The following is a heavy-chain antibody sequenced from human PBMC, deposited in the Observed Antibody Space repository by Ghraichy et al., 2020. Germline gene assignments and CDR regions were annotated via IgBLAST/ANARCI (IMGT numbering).Heavy chain of an antibody. CDR3: VRADGSGSFYY. J-gene: IGHJ4*02. V-gene: IGHV3-21*01. CDR2: ISSDSVYI. Sequence: GESLNISWATSGFNLGVYTMNWLRWAPNRGLEWVASISSDSVYIYYGASVRGRFTISRDNAVKSIYLQMNSLRVDDTAMYYCVRADGSGSFYYWGQGTLVTVSS. CDR1: GFNLGVYT. D-gene: IGHD3-10*01.